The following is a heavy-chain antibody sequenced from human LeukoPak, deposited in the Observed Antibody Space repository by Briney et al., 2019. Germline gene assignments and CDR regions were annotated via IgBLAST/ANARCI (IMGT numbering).Heavy chain of an antibody. J-gene: IGHJ5*02. CDR3: ARGYCSSTSCSRVGFDP. CDR2: IYPGDSDT. Sequence: GESLKISCKGSGYSFTSYWIGWVRQMPGKGLEWMGIIYPGDSDTRYSPSFQGQVTISADKSISTAYLQWSSLKASDTAMYYCARGYCSSTSCSRVGFDPGGQGTLVTVSS. V-gene: IGHV5-51*01. CDR1: GYSFTSYW. D-gene: IGHD2-2*01.